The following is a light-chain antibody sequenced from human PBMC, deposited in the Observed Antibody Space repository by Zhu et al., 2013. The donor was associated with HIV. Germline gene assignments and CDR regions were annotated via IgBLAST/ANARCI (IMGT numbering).Light chain of an antibody. CDR3: QQSYSFPRT. Sequence: DIQMTQSPTFLSASLGDRVTITCRANQTIKTFLNWYREKPGTAPKILIYGASVLPSGAPARFSGSGSGTDFSLTISSLQPEDIATYYCQQSYSFPRTFGQGTKVEI. V-gene: IGKV1-39*01. J-gene: IGKJ1*01. CDR1: QTIKTF. CDR2: GAS.